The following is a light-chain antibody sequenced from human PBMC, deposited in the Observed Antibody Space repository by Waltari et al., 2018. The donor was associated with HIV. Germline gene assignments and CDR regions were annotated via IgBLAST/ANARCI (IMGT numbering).Light chain of an antibody. CDR2: KDS. CDR1: ALPNHY. Sequence: SYELTQPPSVSVSPGQTARITCSGDALPNHYASWYQQKPGQAPVLVIYKDSERPSGIPERFSGSSSGTTVTLTISGVQAEDEADYFCQSADSSGTYLYVFGTGTKVTVL. CDR3: QSADSSGTYLYV. V-gene: IGLV3-25*03. J-gene: IGLJ1*01.